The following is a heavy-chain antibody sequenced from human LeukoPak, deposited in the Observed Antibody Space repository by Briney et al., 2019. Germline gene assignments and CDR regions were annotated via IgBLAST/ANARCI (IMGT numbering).Heavy chain of an antibody. CDR1: GFTFDDYG. CDR2: ISWNGGST. J-gene: IGHJ4*02. V-gene: IGHV3-20*04. D-gene: IGHD4-23*01. Sequence: GGSLRLSCAASGFTFDDYGMSWVRQTPGKGLEWVSGISWNGGSTGYADSVKGRFTISRDNGENSLYLQMNSLRAEDTALYYCARNRGGVTRYYFDYWGQGTLVTVSS. CDR3: ARNRGGVTRYYFDY.